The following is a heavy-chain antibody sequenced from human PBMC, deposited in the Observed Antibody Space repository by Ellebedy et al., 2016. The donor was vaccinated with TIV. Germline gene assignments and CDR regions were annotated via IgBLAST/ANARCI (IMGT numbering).Heavy chain of an antibody. D-gene: IGHD4-17*01. V-gene: IGHV4-59*01. Sequence: SETLSLTCTVSGASMTNFYWSWIRQPPGKGLEWLGYVYYNGRTSGDTHYNPSLKTRVSMSVDTSRHVFSLELRSVTAADTAVYYCARDLQGVTPVTVIGTNWFDPWGQGILVTVSS. J-gene: IGHJ5*01. CDR2: VYYNGRTSGDT. CDR1: GASMTNFY. CDR3: ARDLQGVTPVTVIGTNWFDP.